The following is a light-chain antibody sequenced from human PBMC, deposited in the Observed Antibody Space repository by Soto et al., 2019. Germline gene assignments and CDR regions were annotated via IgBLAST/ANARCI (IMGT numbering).Light chain of an antibody. CDR2: DVS. J-gene: IGLJ1*01. CDR1: SSDVGGYNY. Sequence: QSLLTQPRSVSGSPGQSVTISCTGTSSDVGGYNYVSWYQQHPGKAPKVMIYDVSKRPSGVPDRFSGSKSGNTASLTISGLQAEDEADYYCCSYAGSPYVFGTGTKVTVL. CDR3: CSYAGSPYV. V-gene: IGLV2-11*01.